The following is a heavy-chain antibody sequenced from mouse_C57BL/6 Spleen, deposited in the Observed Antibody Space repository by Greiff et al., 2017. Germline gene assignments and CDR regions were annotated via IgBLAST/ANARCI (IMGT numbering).Heavy chain of an antibody. J-gene: IGHJ1*03. CDR3: ARESSQLQNFDV. D-gene: IGHD6-1*01. CDR2: ISDGGSYT. CDR1: GFTFSSYA. Sequence: EVKLMESGGGLVKPGGSLKLSCAASGFTFSSYAMSWVRQTPEKRLEWVATISDGGSYTYYPDNVKGRFTISRDNAKNNLYLQMSHLKSEDTAMYYCARESSQLQNFDVWGTGTTVTVSS. V-gene: IGHV5-4*01.